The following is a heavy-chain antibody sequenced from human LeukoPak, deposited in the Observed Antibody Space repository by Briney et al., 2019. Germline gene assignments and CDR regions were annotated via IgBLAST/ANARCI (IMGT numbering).Heavy chain of an antibody. Sequence: ASGKVSCKAAGYTFSSYYIHWVRQAPGQGQEWMGIINRSGGTTTHAQKFQGRVTMTRDTSTRTVYMEMSSLKSEDTAVYYCARSGEFSTSSDIWGQGTMVTVSS. CDR1: GYTFSSYY. D-gene: IGHD6-6*01. V-gene: IGHV1-46*01. J-gene: IGHJ3*02. CDR3: ARSGEFSTSSDI. CDR2: INRSGGTT.